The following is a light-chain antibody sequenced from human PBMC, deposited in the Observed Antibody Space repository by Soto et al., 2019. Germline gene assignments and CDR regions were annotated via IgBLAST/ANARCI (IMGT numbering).Light chain of an antibody. CDR2: EVS. CDR3: SSYTSSVTVA. CDR1: SGDVGGYNS. V-gene: IGLV2-14*01. Sequence: QSVLTQPASASGSPGQSITISCTGTSGDVGGYNSVSWYQQHPGKAPKLMIYEVSNRPSGVSNRFSGSKSGNTASLTISGLQAEDEADYYCSSYTSSVTVAFGGGTKLTV. J-gene: IGLJ2*01.